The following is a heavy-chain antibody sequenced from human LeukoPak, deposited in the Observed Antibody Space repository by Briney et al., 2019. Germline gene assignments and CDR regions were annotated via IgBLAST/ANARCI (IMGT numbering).Heavy chain of an antibody. V-gene: IGHV3-23*01. CDR3: AKDLGSILGGYFDY. CDR2: ISGSGGST. J-gene: IGHJ4*02. CDR1: GFTFSSYA. Sequence: GGSLRLSCAASGFTFSSYAMSWVRQAPGKGLEWVSAISGSGGSTYYADSVKGRFTISRDNPKNTLYLQMNSLRAEDTAVYYCAKDLGSILGGYFDYWGQGTLVTVSS. D-gene: IGHD5-24*01.